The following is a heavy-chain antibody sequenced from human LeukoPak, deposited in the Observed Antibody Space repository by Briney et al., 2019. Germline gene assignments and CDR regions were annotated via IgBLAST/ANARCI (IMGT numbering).Heavy chain of an antibody. V-gene: IGHV3-23*01. Sequence: GSLRLSCAAYGFIFSSYAMGWVRRAPGKGLEWVSAISGSGDSTYYADSVKGRFTISRDTSKNTLFLQMNSLRAEDTAVYYCAKSYVGVRGLFDYWGQGTLVTVSS. CDR3: AKSYVGVRGLFDY. J-gene: IGHJ4*02. CDR1: GFIFSSYA. CDR2: ISGSGDST. D-gene: IGHD3-10*01.